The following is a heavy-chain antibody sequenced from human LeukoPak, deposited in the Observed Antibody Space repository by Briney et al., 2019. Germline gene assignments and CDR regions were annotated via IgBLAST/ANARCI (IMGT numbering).Heavy chain of an antibody. J-gene: IGHJ4*02. CDR1: GFSFSSSP. V-gene: IGHV3-23*01. CDR3: AKKNSGLHPFDF. Sequence: GGSLRLSCAASGFSFSSSPMSWVRQTPGKGLEWVSGISSSGGDTPYADSVKGRFTISRDNSRNTLYLLMNSLRVEDTAVYYCAKKNSGLHPFDFWGQGTLVTVSS. D-gene: IGHD4-23*01. CDR2: ISSSGGDT.